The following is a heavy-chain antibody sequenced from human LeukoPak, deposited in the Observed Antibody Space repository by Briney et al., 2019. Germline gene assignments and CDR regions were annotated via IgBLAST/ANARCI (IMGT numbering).Heavy chain of an antibody. D-gene: IGHD5-12*01. CDR1: GFTFSSYA. J-gene: IGHJ4*02. V-gene: IGHV3-23*01. CDR3: AKFRLNSGYQGRVN. CDR2: ISGSGGST. Sequence: GGSLRLSCAASGFTFSSYAMSWVRQAPGKGLEWVSAISGSGGSTYYADSVKGRFTISRDNSKNTLYLQMNSLRAEDTAVYYCAKFRLNSGYQGRVNWGQGTLVTVSS.